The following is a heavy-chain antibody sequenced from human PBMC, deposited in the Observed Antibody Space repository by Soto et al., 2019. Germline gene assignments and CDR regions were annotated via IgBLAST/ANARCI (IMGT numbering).Heavy chain of an antibody. J-gene: IGHJ2*01. Sequence: ASVKVSCKASGYTFTSYGISWVRQAPGQGLEWMGWISAYNGNTNYAQKLQGRVTMTTDTSTSTAYMELMSLRSDETAVYSCAREGMVGANWYFERWGRGTLVTVSS. CDR3: AREGMVGANWYFER. CDR2: ISAYNGNT. CDR1: GYTFTSYG. D-gene: IGHD1-26*01. V-gene: IGHV1-18*01.